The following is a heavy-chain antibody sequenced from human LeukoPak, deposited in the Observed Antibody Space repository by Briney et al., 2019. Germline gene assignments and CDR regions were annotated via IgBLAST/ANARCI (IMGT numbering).Heavy chain of an antibody. V-gene: IGHV4-39*01. J-gene: IGHJ5*02. CDR3: ARQRANIAGACSGGSCYSLNRFDP. Sequence: PSETLSLTCTVSGGSISSSSYYWGWIRQPPGKGLEWIGTTYYSGSTYYTYYNPSLKSRVTISVDTSKNQFSLKLSSVTAADTAVYYCARQRANIAGACSGGSCYSLNRFDPWGQGTLVTVSS. CDR2: TYYSGSTYYT. CDR1: GGSISSSSYY. D-gene: IGHD2-15*01.